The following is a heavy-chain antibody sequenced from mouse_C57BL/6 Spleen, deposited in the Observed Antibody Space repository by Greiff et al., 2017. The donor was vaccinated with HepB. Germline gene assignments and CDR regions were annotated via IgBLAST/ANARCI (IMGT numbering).Heavy chain of an antibody. Sequence: QVQLQRSGPELVKPGASVKISCKASGYAFSSSWMNWVKQRPGKGLEWIGRIYPGDGDTNYNGKFKGKATLTADKSSSTAYMQLSSLTSEDSAVYFCADDYDGAMDYWGQGTSVTVSS. CDR1: GYAFSSSW. CDR3: ADDYDGAMDY. CDR2: IYPGDGDT. J-gene: IGHJ4*01. D-gene: IGHD2-4*01. V-gene: IGHV1-82*01.